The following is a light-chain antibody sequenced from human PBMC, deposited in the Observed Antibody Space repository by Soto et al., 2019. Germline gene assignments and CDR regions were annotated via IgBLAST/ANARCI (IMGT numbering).Light chain of an antibody. V-gene: IGLV2-14*01. CDR1: SGDIGSYNR. J-gene: IGLJ1*01. Sequence: QSALTQPASVSGSPGQSITISCTGTSGDIGSYNRVPWYQQHPGKAPKLIIYEVTDRPSGVSNRFSGSKSGNTAYLTISGLQAEDEAEYYCSSYTNITTRACVFGTGTKVTVL. CDR2: EVT. CDR3: SSYTNITTRACV.